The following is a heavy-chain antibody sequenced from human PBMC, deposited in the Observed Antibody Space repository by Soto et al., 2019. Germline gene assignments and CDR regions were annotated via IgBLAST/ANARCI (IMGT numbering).Heavy chain of an antibody. Sequence: EVQLVESGGGLVQPGGSLRLSCAASGFTFGNYWMTWVRQAPGKGLEWVANIKGDGSAKSYLDSVRGRFTVSRDNAENSLFLQMHILRAEDTAIYYCARDASPGSSGYYLEAFDIWCQGTMVTVS. V-gene: IGHV3-7*05. CDR1: GFTFGNYW. J-gene: IGHJ3*02. D-gene: IGHD6-25*01. CDR2: IKGDGSAK. CDR3: ARDASPGSSGYYLEAFDI.